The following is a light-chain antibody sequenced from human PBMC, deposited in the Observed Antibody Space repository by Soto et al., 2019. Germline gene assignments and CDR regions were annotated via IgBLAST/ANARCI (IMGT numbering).Light chain of an antibody. V-gene: IGKV3-11*01. J-gene: IGKJ1*01. CDR1: QSVSSY. CDR2: DAS. CDR3: QQRSSWPWT. Sequence: ESVLTQSPVTLSLSPGERATLSCRASQSVSSYVAWYQQKPGQAPRLLMYDASNRATGIPGRFSGSGSGTDFTLTISSLEPEDFAVYYCQQRSSWPWTFGQGTKVEIK.